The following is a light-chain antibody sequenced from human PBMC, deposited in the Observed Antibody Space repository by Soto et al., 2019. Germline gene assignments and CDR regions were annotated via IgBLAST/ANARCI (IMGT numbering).Light chain of an antibody. J-gene: IGLJ1*01. Sequence: QSALTQPASVSGSXXXSXXXXXXXXXXXXXRYNYASWYQHHPGKAPKLIIYDVSNRPSGVSIRFSGSKSDNTASLTISGLQPEDEADYHCSSYTTSNTRQIVFGTGTKLTVL. V-gene: IGLV2-14*03. CDR1: XXXXXRYNY. CDR3: SSYTTSNTRQIV. CDR2: DVS.